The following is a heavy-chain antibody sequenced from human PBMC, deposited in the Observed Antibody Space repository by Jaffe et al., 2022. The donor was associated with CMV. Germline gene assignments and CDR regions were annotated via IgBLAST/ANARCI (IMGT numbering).Heavy chain of an antibody. J-gene: IGHJ4*02. CDR3: ARVPSSSGWYPFDS. Sequence: EVQLMESGGGLVQPGGSLRLSCAISGFTFSNYDMNWVRQAPGRGLEWVAYIDRSGNTMYYADSVKGRFTITKDYAKNSLFLHMNSLRAEDTGTYYCARVPSSSGWYPFDSWGQGTLVTVSS. CDR1: GFTFSNYD. D-gene: IGHD6-13*01. V-gene: IGHV3-48*03. CDR2: IDRSGNTM.